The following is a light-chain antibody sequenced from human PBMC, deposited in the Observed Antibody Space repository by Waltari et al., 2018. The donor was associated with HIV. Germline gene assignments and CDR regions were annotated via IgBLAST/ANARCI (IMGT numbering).Light chain of an antibody. CDR2: RKN. CDR1: SSIIVSNY. CDR3: AAWGDSLTSFV. J-gene: IGLJ1*01. Sequence: QSVLTHPPSASETPGQRVTISCSGCSSIIVSNYVYWYKHLPGWAPKLLIYRKNQRPSGVPDRVSGSKSGTSASLAISGRRSEDEADYYCAAWGDSLTSFVFGTGTKVTVL. V-gene: IGLV1-47*01.